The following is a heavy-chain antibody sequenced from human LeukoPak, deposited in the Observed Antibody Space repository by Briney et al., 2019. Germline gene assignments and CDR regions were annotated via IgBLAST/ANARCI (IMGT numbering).Heavy chain of an antibody. V-gene: IGHV3-30*02. CDR2: IHFDGNVK. Sequence: GGSLRLSCAASGFTFSTSAMHWVRQAPGKGPAWVSLIHFDGNVKNYADSVKGRFTISRDNSKNTLYLQMNSLRPEDTAVYFCVKDAEVMLRGPLDSWGQGTLVTVSS. J-gene: IGHJ4*02. CDR1: GFTFSTSA. CDR3: VKDAEVMLRGPLDS. D-gene: IGHD3-10*01.